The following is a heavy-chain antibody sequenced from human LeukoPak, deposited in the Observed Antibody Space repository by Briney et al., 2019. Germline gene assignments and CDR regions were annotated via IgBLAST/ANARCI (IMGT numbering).Heavy chain of an antibody. CDR3: TRDDHSNYNY. CDR2: IKQDGGET. CDR1: GFPFSSYW. J-gene: IGHJ4*02. D-gene: IGHD4-11*01. Sequence: GGSLRLSCAASGFPFSSYWMAWVRQAPGKGLEWVASIKQDGGETFYVDSVKGRFTISRDIAKNSLYLQMNSLRAEDTAVYYCTRDDHSNYNYWGQGTLVTVSS. V-gene: IGHV3-7*01.